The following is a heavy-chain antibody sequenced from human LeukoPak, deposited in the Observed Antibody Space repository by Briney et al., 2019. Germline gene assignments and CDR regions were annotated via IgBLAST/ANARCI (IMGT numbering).Heavy chain of an antibody. D-gene: IGHD6-19*01. CDR1: GYTFTGYY. CDR2: INPNSGGT. J-gene: IGHJ4*02. Sequence: ASVKVSCKGSGYTFTGYYMHWVRQAPGQGLEWMGWINPNSGGTNYAQKFQGRVTMTRDTSISTAYMELSRLRSDDTAVYYCARDLGYSGLAVAGTAAGYWGQGTLVTVSS. V-gene: IGHV1-2*02. CDR3: ARDLGYSGLAVAGTAAGY.